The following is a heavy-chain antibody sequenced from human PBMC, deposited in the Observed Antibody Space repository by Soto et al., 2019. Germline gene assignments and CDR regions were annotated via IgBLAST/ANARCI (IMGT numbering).Heavy chain of an antibody. V-gene: IGHV3-23*01. CDR2: ISGSGGST. CDR3: ARGLSAGKGSPPDF. J-gene: IGHJ4*02. Sequence: GGSLRLSCTASGFTFSSFAMSWVRQAPGKGLDWVSAISGSGGSTYSADSVKGRFTISRDNSKNTLYLQMSSLRAEDTAVYYCARGLSAGKGSPPDFWGQGSLVTVSS. CDR1: GFTFSSFA. D-gene: IGHD6-13*01.